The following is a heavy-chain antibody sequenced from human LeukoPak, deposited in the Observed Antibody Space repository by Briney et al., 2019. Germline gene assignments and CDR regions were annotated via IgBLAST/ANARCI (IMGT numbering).Heavy chain of an antibody. CDR2: IYYSGST. V-gene: IGHV4-59*01. CDR3: ARFYTNWFDP. D-gene: IGHD2/OR15-2a*01. Sequence: TSETLSLTCTVSGGSISSYYWSWIRQPPGKGLEWIGYIYYSGSTNYNPSLQSRVTISVDTSKNQFSLKLSSVTAADTAVYYCARFYTNWFDPWGQGTLVTVSS. CDR1: GGSISSYY. J-gene: IGHJ5*02.